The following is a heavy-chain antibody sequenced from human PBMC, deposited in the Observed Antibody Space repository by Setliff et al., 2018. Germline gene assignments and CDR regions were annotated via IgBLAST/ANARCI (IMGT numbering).Heavy chain of an antibody. D-gene: IGHD3-3*01. CDR2: IHHSGKT. V-gene: IGHV4-4*02. CDR1: GGSIRSSPW. J-gene: IGHJ6*03. CDR3: ARMSGFLYMDV. Sequence: SETLSLTCAVSGGSIRSSPWWSWVRQPPGKGLEWLGDIHHSGKTYYNPSLQSRLTMSIDKSKNHFSVNLRSGTAADTAVYYCARMSGFLYMDVWGKGTTVTVSS.